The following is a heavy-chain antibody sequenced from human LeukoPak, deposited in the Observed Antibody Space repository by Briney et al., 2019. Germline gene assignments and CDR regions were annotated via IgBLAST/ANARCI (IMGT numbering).Heavy chain of an antibody. CDR2: TYYSGST. V-gene: IGHV4-31*03. D-gene: IGHD6-19*01. J-gene: IGHJ4*02. CDR1: GGSISSGGYY. Sequence: PSETLSLTCTVSGGSISSGGYYWSWIRQHPGKGLEWIGYTYYSGSTYYNPSLKSRVTISVDTSKNQFSLKLSSVTAADTAVYYCARGARIAVAGTLWGQGTLVTVSS. CDR3: ARGARIAVAGTL.